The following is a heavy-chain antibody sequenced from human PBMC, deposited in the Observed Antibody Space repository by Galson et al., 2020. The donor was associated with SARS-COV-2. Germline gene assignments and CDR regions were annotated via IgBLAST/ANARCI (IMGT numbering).Heavy chain of an antibody. J-gene: IGHJ6*03. V-gene: IGHV1-18*01. CDR3: ARDKQEGGILGSLGAYYYYYYMVV. CDR2: ISAYNGNT. Sequence: ASVKVSCKASGYTFTSYGISWVRQTPGQGLEWMGWISAYNGNTNYAQKLQGRVTMTTDTSTSTAYMELRSLRSDDTAVYYCARDKQEGGILGSLGAYYYYYYMVVWGKGTTVTVSS. CDR1: GYTFTSYG. D-gene: IGHD1-26*01.